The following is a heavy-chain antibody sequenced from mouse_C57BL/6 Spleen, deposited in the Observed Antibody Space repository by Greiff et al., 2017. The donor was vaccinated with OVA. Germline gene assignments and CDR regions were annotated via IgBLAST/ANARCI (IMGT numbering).Heavy chain of an antibody. J-gene: IGHJ3*01. D-gene: IGHD1-1*01. CDR1: GFTFSDYY. CDR2: ISNGGGST. CDR3: ARGGSTVKFAY. Sequence: DVHLVESGGGLVQPGGSLKLSCAASGFTFSDYYMYWVRQTPEKRLEWVAYISNGGGSTYYPDTVKGRFTISRDNAKNTLYLQMSRLKSEDTAMYYCARGGSTVKFAYWGQGTLVTVSA. V-gene: IGHV5-12*01.